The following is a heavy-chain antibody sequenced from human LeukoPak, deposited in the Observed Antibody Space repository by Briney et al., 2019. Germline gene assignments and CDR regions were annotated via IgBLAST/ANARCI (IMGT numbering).Heavy chain of an antibody. CDR3: ARDPNQYYYESSGYYYGY. CDR2: IKQDGSEK. V-gene: IGHV3-7*01. CDR1: GFTFSSYW. Sequence: GGSLTLSCAASGFTFSSYWLSWVRQAPGKGLEGVANIKQDGSEKYYVDSVKGRLTISRDNAKNSLYLQMNSQRAEDTAVYYCARDPNQYYYESSGYYYGYWGQGTLVTVSS. D-gene: IGHD3-22*01. J-gene: IGHJ4*02.